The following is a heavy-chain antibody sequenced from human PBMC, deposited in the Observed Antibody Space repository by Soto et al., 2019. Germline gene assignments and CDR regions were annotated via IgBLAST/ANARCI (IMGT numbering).Heavy chain of an antibody. J-gene: IGHJ4*02. CDR2: ISSFSGNI. CDR1: GFTFGSYT. Sequence: GGSLRLSCAASGFTFGSYTMHWVRQAPGKGLEWVSSISSFSGNIYYADSVKGRFTIFRDNAKNSLYLQMNSLRAEDTAVYHCARAYGGHSIDCWGQGTLVTVSS. CDR3: ARAYGGHSIDC. D-gene: IGHD4-17*01. V-gene: IGHV3-21*06.